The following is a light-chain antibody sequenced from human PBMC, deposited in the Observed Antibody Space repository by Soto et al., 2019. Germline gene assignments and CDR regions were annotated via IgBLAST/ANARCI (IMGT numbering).Light chain of an antibody. CDR1: STDIGGYNF. CDR2: EVT. J-gene: IGLJ1*01. V-gene: IGLV2-8*01. CDR3: SSYAGWNNFHV. Sequence: PSPSACGSPGVSVAISCTGSSTDIGGYNFVSWYQQHPAKAPNLIIYEVTKRPSGVPDRFSGSKFSNTASLTVSGLQLEDEAEYYCSSYAGWNNFHVFGSGTKVTAL.